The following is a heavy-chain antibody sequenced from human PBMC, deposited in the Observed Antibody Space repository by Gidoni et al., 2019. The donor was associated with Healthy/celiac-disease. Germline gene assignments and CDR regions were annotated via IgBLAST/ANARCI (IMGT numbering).Heavy chain of an antibody. CDR3: ARARITMIVVE. Sequence: QVQLQESGPGLVKPSQTLSLTCTVSGGSISSGSYYWSWIRQPAGKGLEWIGRIYTSGSTNYNPSLKSRVTISVDTSKNQFSLKLSSVTAADTAVYYCARARITMIVVEWGQGTLVTVSS. D-gene: IGHD3-22*01. J-gene: IGHJ4*02. V-gene: IGHV4-61*02. CDR2: IYTSGST. CDR1: GGSISSGSYY.